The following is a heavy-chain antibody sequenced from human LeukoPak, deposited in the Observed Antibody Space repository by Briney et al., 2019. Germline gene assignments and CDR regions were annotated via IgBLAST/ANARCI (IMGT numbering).Heavy chain of an antibody. CDR1: GGSISSGSYY. CDR3: ARGSGIFGVGTPPDH. Sequence: SSETLSLTCTVSGGSISSGSYYWSWIRQPAGKGLEWIGRIYTSGSTNYNPSLKSRVTISVDTSKNQFSLKLSSVTVTDTAVYYCARGSGIFGVGTPPDHWGEGTLVTVSS. CDR2: IYTSGST. J-gene: IGHJ5*02. D-gene: IGHD3-3*01. V-gene: IGHV4-61*02.